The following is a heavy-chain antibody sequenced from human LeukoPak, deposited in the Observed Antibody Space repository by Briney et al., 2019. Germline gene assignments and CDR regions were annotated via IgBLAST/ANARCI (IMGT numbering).Heavy chain of an antibody. V-gene: IGHV3-53*01. Sequence: PGGSLRLSCAASGFTVNRNYMSWVRPAPGKGLEWVSVIYSGGVTYYADSVTGRLTISRDNSKKTLYLQMISLRAADTAVCYCGGSSAYYPDAFDIWGQGTMVSVSS. CDR3: GGSSAYYPDAFDI. D-gene: IGHD3-22*01. CDR1: GFTVNRNY. J-gene: IGHJ3*02. CDR2: IYSGGVT.